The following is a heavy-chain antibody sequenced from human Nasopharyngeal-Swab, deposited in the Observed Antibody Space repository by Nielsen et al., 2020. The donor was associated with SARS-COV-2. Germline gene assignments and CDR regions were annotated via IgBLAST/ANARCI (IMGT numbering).Heavy chain of an antibody. CDR1: GFTFSSYG. V-gene: IGHV3-30*03. J-gene: IGHJ3*01. D-gene: IGHD3-22*01. CDR3: ARIYYDSSGYLRT. Sequence: GESLKISCAAPGFTFSSYGMHWVRQAPGKGLEWVAVISYDGSNKYYADSVKGRFIISRDNAKNSLYLQMNSLRAEDTAVYYCARIYYDSSGYLRTWGQGQWSPSLQ. CDR2: ISYDGSNK.